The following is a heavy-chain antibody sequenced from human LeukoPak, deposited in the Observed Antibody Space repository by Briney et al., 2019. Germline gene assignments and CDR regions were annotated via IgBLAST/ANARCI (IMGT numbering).Heavy chain of an antibody. Sequence: ASLKVSCKASGYTFTSYVMNWVRQAPAQRREWMGWINTNTGNPTYAQGFTGRFVFSLDTSVSTAYLQISSLKAEDTAVYYCARDSGSYYHYFDYWGQGTLVTVSS. CDR3: ARDSGSYYHYFDY. D-gene: IGHD1-26*01. CDR1: GYTFTSYV. J-gene: IGHJ4*02. V-gene: IGHV7-4-1*02. CDR2: INTNTGNP.